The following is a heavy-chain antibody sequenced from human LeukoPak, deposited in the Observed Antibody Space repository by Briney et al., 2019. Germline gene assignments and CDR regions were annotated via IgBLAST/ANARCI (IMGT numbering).Heavy chain of an antibody. CDR2: ISGDGTTT. V-gene: IGHV3-64*01. D-gene: IGHD1/OR15-1a*01. Sequence: PGGSLGLSCAASGFTFSSYPMHWVRQAPGKGLESISAISGDGTTTYYAHSVKGRFTISRDNSESTLYLQMGSLTTEDMAVYYCAREGTPGSLDYWGQGTPVTVSS. CDR1: GFTFSSYP. CDR3: AREGTPGSLDY. J-gene: IGHJ4*02.